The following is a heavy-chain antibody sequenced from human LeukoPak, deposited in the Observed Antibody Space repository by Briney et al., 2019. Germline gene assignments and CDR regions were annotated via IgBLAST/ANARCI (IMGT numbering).Heavy chain of an antibody. CDR3: ARHWETSSWYVDY. CDR2: IYYSGST. V-gene: IGHV4-59*08. J-gene: IGHJ4*02. D-gene: IGHD6-13*01. CDR1: GGXISSYY. Sequence: PSETLSLTCIVSGGXISSYYWSWIRQPPGKGQEWIGYIYYSGSTHYNPSLKSRVTISLDTSKNQLSLKVSSVTAADTAVYYCARHWETSSWYVDYWGQGTLVTVSS.